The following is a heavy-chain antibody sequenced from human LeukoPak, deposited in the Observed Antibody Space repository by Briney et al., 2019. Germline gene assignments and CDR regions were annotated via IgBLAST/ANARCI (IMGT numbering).Heavy chain of an antibody. CDR1: GVTVSNNQ. Sequence: GGSLRLSCAVSGVTVSNNQMSWVRQAPGKGLEWVSLIDRGGGTYYADSVKGRLSISRDNSKNTLYLQMSSLRVEDTAVYYCAREGSPVVYYYGMDVWGQGTTVTVSS. CDR2: IDRGGGT. J-gene: IGHJ6*02. V-gene: IGHV3-53*01. CDR3: AREGSPVVYYYGMDV.